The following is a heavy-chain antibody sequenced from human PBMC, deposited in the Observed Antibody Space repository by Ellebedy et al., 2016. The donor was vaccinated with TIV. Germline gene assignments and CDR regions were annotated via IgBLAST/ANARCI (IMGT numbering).Heavy chain of an antibody. CDR2: FRSKAYGGTT. CDR3: INWRGRGYYYMDV. V-gene: IGHV3-49*03. D-gene: IGHD3-22*01. J-gene: IGHJ6*03. CDR1: GFTFGDFG. Sequence: PGGSLRLSCPAPGFTFGDFGMSWFRQAPGKGLEWVGFFRSKAYGGTTEYAASVKGRFTISRDDSKSIAYLQMNSLKTEDTAVYDCINWRGRGYYYMDVWGKGTTVTVSS.